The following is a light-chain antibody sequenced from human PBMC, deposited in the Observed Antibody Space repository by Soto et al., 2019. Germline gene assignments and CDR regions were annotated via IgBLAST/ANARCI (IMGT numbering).Light chain of an antibody. Sequence: EIVLTQSPATLSLSPGERATLSCRARQSVSSYLAWYQQKPGQAPRLLIYDASNRATGIPARFSGSGSGTDFTLTISSLEPEDFAVYYCQQRSNWPLMYTFGQGTKLEI. CDR2: DAS. V-gene: IGKV3-11*01. CDR3: QQRSNWPLMYT. CDR1: QSVSSY. J-gene: IGKJ2*01.